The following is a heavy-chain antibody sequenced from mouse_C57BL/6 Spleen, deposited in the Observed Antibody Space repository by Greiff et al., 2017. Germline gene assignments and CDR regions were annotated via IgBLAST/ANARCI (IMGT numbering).Heavy chain of an antibody. Sequence: EVQLQQSGPELVKPGASVKISCKASGYTFTDYYMNWVKQSHGKSLEWIGDINPNNGGTSYNQKFKGKATLTVDKSSSTAYMELRSLTSEDSAVYYCAKAGYDEWYFDVWGTGTTVTVSS. D-gene: IGHD2-2*01. V-gene: IGHV1-26*01. J-gene: IGHJ1*03. CDR3: AKAGYDEWYFDV. CDR2: INPNNGGT. CDR1: GYTFTDYY.